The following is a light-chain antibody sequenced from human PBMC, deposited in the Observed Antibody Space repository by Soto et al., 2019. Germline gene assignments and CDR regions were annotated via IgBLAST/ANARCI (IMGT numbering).Light chain of an antibody. J-gene: IGLJ1*01. CDR1: NIGSKN. CDR2: DES. Sequence: SYELTQPPSVSVAPGQTARITCGGDNIGSKNVHWYQQKSGQAPVLVVYDESDRPSGIPERFSGSNSRDTATLTISRVEAGDKADYYCQVWDRLSDYVFGSGTKVTVL. V-gene: IGLV3-21*02. CDR3: QVWDRLSDYV.